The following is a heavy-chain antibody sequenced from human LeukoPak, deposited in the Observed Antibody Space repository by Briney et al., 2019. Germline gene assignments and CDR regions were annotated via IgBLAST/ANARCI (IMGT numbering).Heavy chain of an antibody. CDR1: GFPFSSYA. D-gene: IGHD1-14*01. J-gene: IGHJ6*03. V-gene: IGHV3-23*01. CDR2: ISGSGGST. Sequence: GESLKISCAASGFPFSSYAMSWVRQAPGKGLEWVSAISGSGGSTYYADSVKGRFTISRDNSKNTLYLQMNSPRAEVKAVYYCAKDPNPYYYYYCMDVWGKGTTVTVSS. CDR3: AKDPNPYYYYYCMDV.